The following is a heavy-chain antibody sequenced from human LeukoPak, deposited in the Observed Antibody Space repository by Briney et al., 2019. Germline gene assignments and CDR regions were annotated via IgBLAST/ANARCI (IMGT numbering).Heavy chain of an antibody. V-gene: IGHV4-31*03. Sequence: PSETLSLTCSVSGGSISSFYKYWSWIRQHPGKGLEWIGYIYYSGSTYYNPSLKSRVTISVDTSKNQFSLKLSSVTAADTAVYYCARETLPSIAAAGWFDPWGQGTLVTVSS. CDR2: IYYSGST. CDR1: GGSISSFYKY. CDR3: ARETLPSIAAAGWFDP. D-gene: IGHD6-13*01. J-gene: IGHJ5*02.